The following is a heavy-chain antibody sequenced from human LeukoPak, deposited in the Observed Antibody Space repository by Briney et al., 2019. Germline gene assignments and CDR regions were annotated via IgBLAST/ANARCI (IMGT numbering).Heavy chain of an antibody. CDR1: GYTFTSYD. J-gene: IGHJ6*03. Sequence: GASVKVSCKASGYTFTSYDINWVRQATGQGLEWMGGIIPIFGTANYAQKFQGRVTITADESTSTAYMELSSLRSEDTAVYYCARGHCSGGSCYSYYYYYYYMDVWGKGTTVTISS. CDR3: ARGHCSGGSCYSYYYYYYYMDV. V-gene: IGHV1-69*13. CDR2: IIPIFGTA. D-gene: IGHD2-15*01.